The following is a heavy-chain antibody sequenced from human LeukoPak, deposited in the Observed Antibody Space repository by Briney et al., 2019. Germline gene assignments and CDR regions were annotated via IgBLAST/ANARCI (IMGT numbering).Heavy chain of an antibody. V-gene: IGHV1-8*01. CDR2: MNPNSGNT. CDR1: GYTFTSHD. CDR3: TRAGRKYAFEN. J-gene: IGHJ4*02. Sequence: ASVKVSCKASGYTFTSHDINWVRQASGQGLEWMGWMNPNSGNTGYAQKFQGRVTMTRDNSIKTAYMELSGLRSEDTAVYYCTRAGRKYAFENWGQGTLVTDSS. D-gene: IGHD2-2*01.